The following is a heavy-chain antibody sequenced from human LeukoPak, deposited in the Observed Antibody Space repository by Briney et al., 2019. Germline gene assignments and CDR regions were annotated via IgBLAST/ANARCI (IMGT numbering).Heavy chain of an antibody. Sequence: GGSLRLSCAASGFTFSNNAMSWVRQAPGKGLEWVSSISSSGDNTHYADSVKGRFTISRDNSKDTLYLQMNTLRAEDTAIYYCARRGWLVNFDYWGQGTLVTASS. CDR3: ARRGWLVNFDY. V-gene: IGHV3-23*01. CDR2: ISSSGDNT. J-gene: IGHJ4*02. D-gene: IGHD6-19*01. CDR1: GFTFSNNA.